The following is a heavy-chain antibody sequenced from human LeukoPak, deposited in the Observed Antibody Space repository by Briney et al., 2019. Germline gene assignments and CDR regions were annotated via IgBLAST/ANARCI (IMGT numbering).Heavy chain of an antibody. CDR3: ARAANRLGYCSSTSCPYGMDV. V-gene: IGHV4-59*01. J-gene: IGHJ6*02. Sequence: SETLSLTCTVSGGSISSYYWSWIRQSPGKGLEWIGYIYYSGSTNYNPSLKSRVTISVDTSKNQFSLKLSSVTAADTAVYYCARAANRLGYCSSTSCPYGMDVWGQGTTVTVSS. CDR1: GGSISSYY. CDR2: IYYSGST. D-gene: IGHD2-2*01.